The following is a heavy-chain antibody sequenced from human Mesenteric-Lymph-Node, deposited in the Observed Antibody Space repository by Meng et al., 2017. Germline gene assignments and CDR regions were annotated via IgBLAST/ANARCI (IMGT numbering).Heavy chain of an antibody. V-gene: IGHV2-5*01. CDR1: GFSPSTSGVG. Sequence: SGPTLVKPTQTLTLTCTFSGFSPSTSGVGVGWIRQPPGKALEWLALIYWNDDKRYSPSLKSRLTITKDTSKNQVVLTMTNMDPVDTATYYCAHSEAYYDSSGYYGTDYYYYGMDVWGQGTTVTVSS. D-gene: IGHD3-22*01. CDR3: AHSEAYYDSSGYYGTDYYYYGMDV. CDR2: IYWNDDK. J-gene: IGHJ6*02.